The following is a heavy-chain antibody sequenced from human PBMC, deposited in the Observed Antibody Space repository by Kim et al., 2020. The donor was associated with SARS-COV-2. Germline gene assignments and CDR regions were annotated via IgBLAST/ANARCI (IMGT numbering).Heavy chain of an antibody. D-gene: IGHD2-2*01. CDR3: ARRGLGYCSSTSSAQAFD. V-gene: IGHV4-59*08. J-gene: IGHJ3*02. Sequence: SETLSLTCTVSGGSISSYYWSWIRQPPGKGLEWVGYIYYSGSTNYNPSLKSRVTISVDTSKNQFSLKLSSVTAADTAVYYCARRGLGYCSSTSSAQAFD. CDR2: IYYSGST. CDR1: GGSISSYY.